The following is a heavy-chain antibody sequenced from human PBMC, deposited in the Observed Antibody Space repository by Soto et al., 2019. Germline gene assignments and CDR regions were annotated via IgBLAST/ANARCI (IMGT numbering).Heavy chain of an antibody. CDR2: IYPGDSDT. D-gene: IGHD1-26*01. CDR1: GRSFTSYW. V-gene: IGHV5-51*01. J-gene: IGHJ6*02. Sequence: GESLKISCKGSGRSFTSYWIGWVRQMPGKGLEWMGIIYPGDSDTRYSPSFQGQVTISAGKSISTAYLQWSSLKASDTAMYYCARRYSGSYYYYYGMDVWGQGTTVTVSS. CDR3: ARRYSGSYYYYYGMDV.